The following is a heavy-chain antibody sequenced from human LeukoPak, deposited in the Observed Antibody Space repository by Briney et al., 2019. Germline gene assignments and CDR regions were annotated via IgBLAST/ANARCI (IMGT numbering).Heavy chain of an antibody. V-gene: IGHV4-59*08. D-gene: IGHD6-19*01. Sequence: SETLSLTCTVSGASISGYYWTWIRQPPGKGLEWIGYIYYSGSTNYNPSLKSRVTISVDTSKNQFSLKLSSVTAADTAVYYCARHVAYSSGWYYFDYWGQGTLVTVSS. CDR3: ARHVAYSSGWYYFDY. CDR2: IYYSGST. CDR1: GASISGYY. J-gene: IGHJ4*02.